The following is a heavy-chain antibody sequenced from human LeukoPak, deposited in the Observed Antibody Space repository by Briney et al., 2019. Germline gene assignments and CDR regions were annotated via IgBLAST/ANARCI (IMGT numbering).Heavy chain of an antibody. CDR3: ARVYDFWSSFDP. CDR1: GYTFTSYD. D-gene: IGHD3-3*01. J-gene: IGHJ5*02. V-gene: IGHV1-8*01. Sequence: EASVKVSCKASGYTFTSYDINWVRQATGQGLEWMGWMNPNSGNTGYAQKFQGRVTMTRNTSISTAYMELSSLRSEDTAVYYCARVYDFWSSFDPWGQGTLVTVSS. CDR2: MNPNSGNT.